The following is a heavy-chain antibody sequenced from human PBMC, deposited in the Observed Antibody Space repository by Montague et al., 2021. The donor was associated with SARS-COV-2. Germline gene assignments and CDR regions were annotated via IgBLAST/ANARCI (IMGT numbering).Heavy chain of an antibody. V-gene: IGHV4-59*08. D-gene: IGHD1-1*01. CDR3: ARHSVSEDGTFFRSYFDP. Sequence: SETLSLTCTVSGGTVRDYYWNWIRQTPGKGLEWIGYIFYNGYTKYNPSLESRVTLSVDTPGNQFFLSLRSVTASDTVTYFCARHSVSEDGTFFRSYFDPWGQGAQVIVSS. CDR2: IFYNGYT. CDR1: GGTVRDYY. J-gene: IGHJ5*02.